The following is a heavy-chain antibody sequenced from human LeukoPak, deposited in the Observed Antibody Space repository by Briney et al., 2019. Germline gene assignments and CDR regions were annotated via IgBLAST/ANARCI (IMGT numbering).Heavy chain of an antibody. CDR1: GYTFTSYG. D-gene: IGHD3-10*01. CDR3: ARDRGWFGELYWFDP. J-gene: IGHJ5*02. Sequence: ASVKVSCKASGYTFTSYGISWVRQAPGKGLEWMGWISAYNGNTNYAQKLQGRVTMTTDTSTSTAYMELRSLRSDDTAVYYCARDRGWFGELYWFDPWGQGTLVTVSS. CDR2: ISAYNGNT. V-gene: IGHV1-18*01.